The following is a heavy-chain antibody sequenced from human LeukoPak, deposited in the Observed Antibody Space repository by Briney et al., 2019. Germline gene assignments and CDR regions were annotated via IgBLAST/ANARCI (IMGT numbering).Heavy chain of an antibody. D-gene: IGHD2-2*01. CDR2: TYYRSTWYN. V-gene: IGHV6-1*01. Sequence: ASQTLSLTCAISGDSDSSNSVTWNWISQCPSRVLEWLGRTYYRSTWYNDYAVSVRGRITVNPDTSKNQFSLHLNSVTPEDTAVYCCARRLTQYDCFDPWGQGILVTVSP. CDR3: ARRLTQYDCFDP. CDR1: GDSDSSNSVT. J-gene: IGHJ5*02.